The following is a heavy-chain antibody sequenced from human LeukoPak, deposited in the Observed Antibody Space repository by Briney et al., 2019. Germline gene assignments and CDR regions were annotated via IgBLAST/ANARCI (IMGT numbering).Heavy chain of an antibody. V-gene: IGHV6-1*01. CDR1: GDSVSSNSAA. J-gene: IGHJ4*02. CDR2: TYYRSKWYN. CDR3: AHSLYSSGWFGLNYFDY. D-gene: IGHD6-19*01. Sequence: SQTLSLTCAISGDSVSSNSAAWNWIRQSPSRGLEWLGRTYYRSKWYNDYAVSVKSRITINPDTSKNQFSLQLNSVTPEDTAVYYCAHSLYSSGWFGLNYFDYWGQGTLVTVSS.